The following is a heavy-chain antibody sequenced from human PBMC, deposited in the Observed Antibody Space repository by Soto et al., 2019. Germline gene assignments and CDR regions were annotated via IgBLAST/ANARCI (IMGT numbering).Heavy chain of an antibody. CDR2: IFSNDEK. V-gene: IGHV2-26*01. CDR1: GFSLSNARMG. J-gene: IGHJ5*02. D-gene: IGHD2-2*01. CDR3: ARINFGIPSAILRWFDP. Sequence: QVTLKESGPVLVKPTETLTLTCTVSGFSLSNARMGVSWIRQSPGKALEWLAHIFSNDEKSYSTTLKNRLTISKDTSNSQVVLTMTNMAPVDTATYYCARINFGIPSAILRWFDPWGQGTLVTVSS.